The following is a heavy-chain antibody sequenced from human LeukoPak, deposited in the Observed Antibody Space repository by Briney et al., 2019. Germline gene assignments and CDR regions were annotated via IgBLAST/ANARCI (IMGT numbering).Heavy chain of an antibody. D-gene: IGHD2-15*01. CDR1: GYSFTSYW. J-gene: IGHJ5*02. Sequence: GESLKIPCKGSGYSFTSYWISWVRQMPGKGLEWMGRIDPSDSYTNYSPSFQGHVTISADKSISTAHLQWSSLKASDTAMYYCARQEYCSGGSCYTWFDPWGQGTLVTVSS. CDR3: ARQEYCSGGSCYTWFDP. V-gene: IGHV5-10-1*01. CDR2: IDPSDSYT.